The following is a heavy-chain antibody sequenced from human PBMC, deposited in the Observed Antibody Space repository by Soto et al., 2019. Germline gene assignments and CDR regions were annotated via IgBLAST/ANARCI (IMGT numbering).Heavy chain of an antibody. V-gene: IGHV3-30-3*01. J-gene: IGHJ2*01. CDR2: ISYDGSNK. CDR1: GFTFSSYA. CDR3: ARDHGYDYGDYGIDWYFDL. D-gene: IGHD4-17*01. Sequence: PGGSLRLSCAASGFTFSSYAMHWVRQAPGKGLEWVAVISYDGSNKYYADSVKGRFTISRDNSKNSLYLQMNSLRAEDTAVYYCARDHGYDYGDYGIDWYFDLWGRGTLVTVSS.